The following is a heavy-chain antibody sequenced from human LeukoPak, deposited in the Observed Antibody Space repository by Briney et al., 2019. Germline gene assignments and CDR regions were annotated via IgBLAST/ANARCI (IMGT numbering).Heavy chain of an antibody. CDR1: GFTFRNHR. CDR3: ARNDVAAAGDY. Sequence: GGSLPLSCDVSGFTFRNHRMTWVRQAPARELEWVANIKPDGSEKNYVASVKGRFTISRDDAKNSLFLQMNSLRPEDTAVHFCARNDVAAAGDYWGQGTLVTVSS. D-gene: IGHD6-13*01. CDR2: IKPDGSEK. V-gene: IGHV3-7*01. J-gene: IGHJ4*02.